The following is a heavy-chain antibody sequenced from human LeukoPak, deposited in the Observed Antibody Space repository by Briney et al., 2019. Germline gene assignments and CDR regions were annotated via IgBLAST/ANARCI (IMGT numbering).Heavy chain of an antibody. V-gene: IGHV4-61*02. J-gene: IGHJ4*02. D-gene: IGHD3-22*01. CDR3: ARETSYYYDSSGYYYNNY. CDR2: IYTSGST. CDR1: GASISSGSYY. Sequence: SETLSLTCTVSGASISSGSYYWSWIRQPAGKGLEWIGRIYTSGSTNYNPSLKSRVTISVDTSKNQFSLKLSSVTAADTAVYYCARETSYYYDSSGYYYNNYWGQGTLVTVSS.